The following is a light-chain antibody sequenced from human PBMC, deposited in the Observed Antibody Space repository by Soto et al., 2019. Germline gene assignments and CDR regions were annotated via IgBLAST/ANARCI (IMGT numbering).Light chain of an antibody. CDR2: TAS. CDR1: QGIRND. Sequence: DIQMTQSPSSLSASVGDRVTITCRASQGIRNDLSWYQQKPGKAPKRLIYTASSLHSGVPSRFSGSGSGTEFTLTISSLQPEDFATYYCQQYKTYTTFGQGTKLEIK. J-gene: IGKJ2*01. V-gene: IGKV1-17*01. CDR3: QQYKTYTT.